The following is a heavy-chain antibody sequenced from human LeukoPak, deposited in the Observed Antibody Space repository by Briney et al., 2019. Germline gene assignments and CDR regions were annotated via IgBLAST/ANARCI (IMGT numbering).Heavy chain of an antibody. CDR1: GFTFTSYT. V-gene: IGHV3-21*01. J-gene: IGHJ4*02. CDR3: ARAAVAATNTFDF. CDR2: ISGSSGYL. D-gene: IGHD6-13*01. Sequence: PGGSLRLSCAASGFTFTSYTMNWVRQAPGKGLEWVSSISGSSGYLYHADSVKGRFTISRDNAENSLYLQMSSLRAEDTAVYYCARAAVAATNTFDFWGQGTLVTVSS.